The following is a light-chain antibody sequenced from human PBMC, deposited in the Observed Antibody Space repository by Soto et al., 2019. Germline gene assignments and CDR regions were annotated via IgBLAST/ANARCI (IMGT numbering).Light chain of an antibody. Sequence: DIVVTQSPATLSLSPVERATLSCRASQRITTVAWYQQKPGQAPRLLIYGLSIRAPGVPARFSVSGSGTEFTLTISSLQSEDFAVYFCQQYYDWPTFGQGTKV. CDR2: GLS. V-gene: IGKV3-15*01. CDR1: QRITT. CDR3: QQYYDWPT. J-gene: IGKJ1*01.